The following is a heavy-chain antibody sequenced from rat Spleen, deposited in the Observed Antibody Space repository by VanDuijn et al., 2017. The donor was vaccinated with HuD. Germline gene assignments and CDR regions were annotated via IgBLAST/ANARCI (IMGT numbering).Heavy chain of an antibody. CDR3: ARHGAGYGVMDA. D-gene: IGHD4-3*01. V-gene: IGHV5-31*01. CDR2: IYSDGSST. CDR1: GFTFNNYW. J-gene: IGHJ4*01. Sequence: EVQLVESGGGLVQPGRSLKLSCVASGFTFNNYWMTWIRQAPGKGLEWVASIYSDGSSTYYPDTVKGRFVISKDDAKNTVYLQMNRLRSEDTATYYCARHGAGYGVMDAWGQGASVTVSS.